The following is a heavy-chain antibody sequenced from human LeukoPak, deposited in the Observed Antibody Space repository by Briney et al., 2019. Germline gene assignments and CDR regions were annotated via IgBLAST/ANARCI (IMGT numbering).Heavy chain of an antibody. J-gene: IGHJ6*03. Sequence: GGSLRLSCAASGFTFSSYWMSWVRQAPGEGLEWVANIKQDGSEKYYVDSVKGRFTISRDNAKNSLYLQMNSLRAEDTAVYYCAREAIYYYYYYMDVWGKGTTVTVSS. CDR2: IKQDGSEK. CDR1: GFTFSSYW. V-gene: IGHV3-7*01. CDR3: AREAIYYYYYYMDV.